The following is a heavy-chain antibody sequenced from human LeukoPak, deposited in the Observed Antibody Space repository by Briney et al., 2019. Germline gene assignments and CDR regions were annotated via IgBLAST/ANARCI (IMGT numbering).Heavy chain of an antibody. D-gene: IGHD3-10*01. J-gene: IGHJ4*02. CDR3: ARTYYYGSGSYYYFDY. V-gene: IGHV4-30-4*01. Sequence: SEPLYVPCMDSAGSFSRGDYYCSWIRQPPAKALECIGYVHYSGSTFYNPSLKNRLIISIDTSKNQFSLKLSSVTAADTAVYYCARTYYYGSGSYYYFDYWGQGTLVTVSS. CDR1: AGSFSRGDYY. CDR2: VHYSGST.